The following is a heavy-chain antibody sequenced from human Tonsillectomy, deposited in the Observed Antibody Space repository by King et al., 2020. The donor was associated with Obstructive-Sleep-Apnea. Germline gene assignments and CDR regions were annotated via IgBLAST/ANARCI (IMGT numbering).Heavy chain of an antibody. CDR3: AYYYGSGSYYTTYYYYGMDV. J-gene: IGHJ6*02. CDR2: IIPIFGTA. V-gene: IGHV1-69*01. Sequence: QLVESGAEVKKPGSSVTVSCKASGGTFSSYAISWVRQAPGQGLEWMGGIIPIFGTANYAQKFQGRVTITADESTSTAYMELSSLRSEDTAVYYCAYYYGSGSYYTTYYYYGMDVWGQGTTVTVSS. CDR1: GGTFSSYA. D-gene: IGHD3-10*01.